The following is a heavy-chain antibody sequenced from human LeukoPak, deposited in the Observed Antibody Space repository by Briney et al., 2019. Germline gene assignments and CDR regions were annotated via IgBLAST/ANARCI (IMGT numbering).Heavy chain of an antibody. V-gene: IGHV3-49*03. D-gene: IGHD6-19*01. Sequence: GGSLRLSCTASGFTFGDYLMSWFRQAPGKGLEWIGFISGGTTGYAASVKGRFTISRDDSTSIAYLQMNSLTTEDTAVYYCAKTTTGYSSGRYPGWPVDCWGQGTLVTVSS. CDR3: AKTTTGYSSGRYPGWPVDC. CDR1: GFTFGDYL. J-gene: IGHJ4*02. CDR2: ISGGTT.